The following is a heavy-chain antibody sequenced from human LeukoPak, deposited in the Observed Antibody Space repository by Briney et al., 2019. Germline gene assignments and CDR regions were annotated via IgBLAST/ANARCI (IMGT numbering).Heavy chain of an antibody. D-gene: IGHD6-13*01. CDR1: GFTFSTYA. CDR2: ISSSSSYI. V-gene: IGHV3-21*01. Sequence: GGSLRLSCAASGFTFSTYAMSWVRQAPGKGLEWVSSISSSSSYIYYADSVKGRFTISRDNAKNSLYLQMNSLRAEDTAVYYCAREISGIAAAGFDYWGQGTLVTVSS. J-gene: IGHJ4*02. CDR3: AREISGIAAAGFDY.